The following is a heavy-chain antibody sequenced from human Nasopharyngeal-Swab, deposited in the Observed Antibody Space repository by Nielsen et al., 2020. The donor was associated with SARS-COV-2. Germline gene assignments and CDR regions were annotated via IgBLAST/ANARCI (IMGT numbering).Heavy chain of an antibody. D-gene: IGHD5-24*01. CDR3: ARGTGGDGNNGGLGY. V-gene: IGHV1-18*01. Sequence: ASVKVSCKASGYTFTSDGISWVRQAPGQGLEWMGWISAYNGNTNYAQKFQGRVTMTRDTSTSTVYMELSSLRSEDTAVYYCARGTGGDGNNGGLGYWGQGTLVTVSS. CDR1: GYTFTSDG. CDR2: ISAYNGNT. J-gene: IGHJ4*02.